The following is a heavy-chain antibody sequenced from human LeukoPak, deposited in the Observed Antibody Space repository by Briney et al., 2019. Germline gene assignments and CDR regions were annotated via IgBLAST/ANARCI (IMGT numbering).Heavy chain of an antibody. V-gene: IGHV3-30-3*01. D-gene: IGHD3-22*01. CDR1: GFTFSSYA. J-gene: IGHJ4*02. Sequence: GSLRLSCAASGFTFSSYAMHWVRQAPGKGLEWVAVISYDGSNKYYADSVKGRFTISRDNSKNTLYLQMNSLRAEDTAVYYCARDSWDYYDSSGYLFDYWGQGTLVTVSS. CDR3: ARDSWDYYDSSGYLFDY. CDR2: ISYDGSNK.